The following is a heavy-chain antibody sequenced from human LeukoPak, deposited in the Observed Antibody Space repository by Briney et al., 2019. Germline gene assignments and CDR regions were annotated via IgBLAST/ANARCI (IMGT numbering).Heavy chain of an antibody. D-gene: IGHD6-19*01. V-gene: IGHV3-7*01. CDR2: INQDGSQK. Sequence: GGSLRLSCAVSGFTLSAYWMSWVRQAPGKGLEWVANINQDGSQKYYVDSVKGRFTISKDNAKNSLYLQMNSLRADDTAVYYCARDSGSGGPWGQGTLVTVSS. CDR1: GFTLSAYW. J-gene: IGHJ5*02. CDR3: ARDSGSGGP.